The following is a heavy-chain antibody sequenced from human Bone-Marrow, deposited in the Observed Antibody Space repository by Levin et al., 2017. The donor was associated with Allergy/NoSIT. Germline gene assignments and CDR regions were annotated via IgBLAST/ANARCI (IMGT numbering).Heavy chain of an antibody. D-gene: IGHD3-22*01. J-gene: IGHJ4*02. Sequence: PAGGSLRLSCAASGFTVSSNYMSWVRQAPGKGLEWVSVIYSGGSTYYADSVKGRFTISRDNSKNTLYLQMNSLRAEDTAVYYCARAKYYYDSSGYSLPFDYWGQGTLVTVSS. CDR2: IYSGGST. CDR1: GFTVSSNY. CDR3: ARAKYYYDSSGYSLPFDY. V-gene: IGHV3-53*01.